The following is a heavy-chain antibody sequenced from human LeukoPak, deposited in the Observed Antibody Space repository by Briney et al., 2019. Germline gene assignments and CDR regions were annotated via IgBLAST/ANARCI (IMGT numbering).Heavy chain of an antibody. Sequence: SETLSLTCTVSGVSISSSYWSWIRQPPGKGLEWIGYIHYSGSTNYTPTLKSRLTMSVDTSKNQFSLKLSSVTAADTAVHYCVRGYYDSSGYSNTFDIWGQGTMVTVSS. V-gene: IGHV4-59*01. D-gene: IGHD3-22*01. CDR2: IHYSGST. J-gene: IGHJ3*02. CDR3: VRGYYDSSGYSNTFDI. CDR1: GVSISSSY.